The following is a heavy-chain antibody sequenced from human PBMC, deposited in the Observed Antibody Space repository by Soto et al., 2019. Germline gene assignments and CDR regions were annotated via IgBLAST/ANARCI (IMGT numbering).Heavy chain of an antibody. D-gene: IGHD4-17*01. V-gene: IGHV3-30-3*01. Sequence: QVQLVESGGGVVQPGRSLRLSCAASGFTFSSYAMHWVRQAPGKGLEWVAVISYDGSNKYYADSVKGRFTISRENSKNTLYLQMNSRRAEDTAVYYCAREYGDYNWFDPWGQGTLVTVSS. CDR1: GFTFSSYA. CDR3: AREYGDYNWFDP. CDR2: ISYDGSNK. J-gene: IGHJ5*02.